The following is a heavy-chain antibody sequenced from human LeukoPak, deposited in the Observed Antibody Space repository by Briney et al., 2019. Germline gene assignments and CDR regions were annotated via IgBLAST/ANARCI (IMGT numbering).Heavy chain of an antibody. D-gene: IGHD4-11*01. V-gene: IGHV3-74*01. CDR2: VNTDGSST. CDR1: GSTFSSYW. CDR3: ASGGYSNAY. J-gene: IGHJ4*02. Sequence: GGSLRLPCAASGSTFSSYWMHWVRQAPGKGLVWVARVNTDGSSTSYADSVKGRFTISRDNAKKMLYMQMNSLGAEDTAVYYCASGGYSNAYWGQGTLVTVSS.